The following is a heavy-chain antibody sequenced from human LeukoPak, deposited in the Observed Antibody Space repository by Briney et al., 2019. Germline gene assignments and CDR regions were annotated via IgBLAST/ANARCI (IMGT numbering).Heavy chain of an antibody. CDR1: GFTFSTYS. Sequence: GGSLRLSCAASGFTFSTYSMNWVRQAPGKGLEWVSSIVGNGDYIFYRDSLKGRFTISRDNARKSVYLQMNTLTVEDTAVYYCARRSGTYHAFDIWGQGTMVTVSS. CDR3: ARRSGTYHAFDI. CDR2: IVGNGDYI. D-gene: IGHD1-26*01. V-gene: IGHV3-21*01. J-gene: IGHJ3*02.